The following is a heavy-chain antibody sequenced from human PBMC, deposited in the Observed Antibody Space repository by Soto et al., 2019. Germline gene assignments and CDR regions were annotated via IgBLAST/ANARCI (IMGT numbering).Heavy chain of an antibody. CDR3: ARHTSGWHYYDY. CDR1: GFNFSDHY. CDR2: ISGSSRYT. V-gene: IGHV3-11*06. J-gene: IGHJ4*02. Sequence: QVQLVESGGGLVKPGGSLRLSCAASGFNFSDHYMNWVRQAPGKGLEWVSYISGSSRYTNFADSVKGRFIISRDNAKNSLYLQMNSLRVEDTAVYYCARHTSGWHYYDYWGQGTPVTVSS. D-gene: IGHD6-19*01.